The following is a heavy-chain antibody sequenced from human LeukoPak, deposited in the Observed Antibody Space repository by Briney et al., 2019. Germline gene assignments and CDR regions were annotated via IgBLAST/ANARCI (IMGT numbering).Heavy chain of an antibody. J-gene: IGHJ4*02. Sequence: SETLSLTCAVSGGSISSGGYSWSWIRQPLGKGLEWIGYIYHSGSTYYNPSLKSRVTISVDRSKNQFSLKLSSVTAADTAVYYCARNYGSGSPAYWGQGALVTVSS. D-gene: IGHD3-10*01. CDR3: ARNYGSGSPAY. CDR1: GGSISSGGYS. CDR2: IYHSGST. V-gene: IGHV4-30-2*01.